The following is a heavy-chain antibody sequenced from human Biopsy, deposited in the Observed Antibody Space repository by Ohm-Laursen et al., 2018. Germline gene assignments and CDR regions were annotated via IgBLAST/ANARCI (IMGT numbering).Heavy chain of an antibody. D-gene: IGHD2-21*01. Sequence: GSSVKVSCKASGGTFSSYAISWVRQAPGQGPEWMGWINPKSGGTKYAQKFQGRVTMTRDTSIDTVHMELSRLTSDDTALYYCAKDCGLGGDRDYWGQGTLVTVSS. CDR3: AKDCGLGGDRDY. CDR2: INPKSGGT. CDR1: GGTFSSYA. J-gene: IGHJ4*02. V-gene: IGHV1-2*02.